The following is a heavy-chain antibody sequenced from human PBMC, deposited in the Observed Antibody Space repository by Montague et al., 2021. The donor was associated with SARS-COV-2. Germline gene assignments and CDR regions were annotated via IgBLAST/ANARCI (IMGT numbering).Heavy chain of an antibody. V-gene: IGHV3-74*01. Sequence: SLRLSCAASGFTFSSYWMHWVRQAPGKVLVWVSRINSDGSSTSXXXSXXXRFXISRDNAKNTLYLQMNSLRAEATAVSYCARVYYDFWSGSTANWYYGMDVWGQGTTVTVSS. CDR1: GFTFSSYW. D-gene: IGHD3-3*01. J-gene: IGHJ6*02. CDR3: ARVYYDFWSGSTANWYYGMDV. CDR2: INSDGSST.